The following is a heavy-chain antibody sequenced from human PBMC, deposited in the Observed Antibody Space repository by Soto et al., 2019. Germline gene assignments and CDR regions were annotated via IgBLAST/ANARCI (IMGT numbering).Heavy chain of an antibody. D-gene: IGHD4-17*01. CDR2: ISAGRST. CDR3: TKVRGARV. Sequence: EVQVLASGGDLVQPGGSLRLSCVASGFTFSNYAMNWVRQAPGKGPEWVSGISAGRSTYYAEPVKGRFTIARDKSKSTLFLQIDSRRAEDTALYYCTKVRGARVCGKGTTVTVSS. V-gene: IGHV3-23*01. J-gene: IGHJ6*04. CDR1: GFTFSNYA.